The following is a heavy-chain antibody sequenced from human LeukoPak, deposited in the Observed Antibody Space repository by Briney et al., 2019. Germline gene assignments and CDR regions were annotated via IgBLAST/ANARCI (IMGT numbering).Heavy chain of an antibody. CDR3: ARGRVSSNTWYSTYYYYFYMDV. V-gene: IGHV4-59*01. J-gene: IGHJ6*03. CDR2: IDHTGST. CDR1: GGSISSYY. D-gene: IGHD6-13*01. Sequence: PSETLSLTCTVSGGSISSYYRSWIRQPPGKGLEWIGYIDHTGSTNSNPSLISRVTISRGTSKIHFSLELTSATAADTAVYFCARGRVSSNTWYSTYYYYFYMDVWGKGTTVTVSS.